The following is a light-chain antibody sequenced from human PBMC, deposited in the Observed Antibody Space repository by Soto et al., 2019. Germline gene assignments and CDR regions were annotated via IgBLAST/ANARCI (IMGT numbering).Light chain of an antibody. J-gene: IGLJ2*01. CDR2: GVT. Sequence: QSALTQPASVSGSLGQSITLSCTGSGGDIGAYNYVSWYQQHPGKAPKLIVYGVTHRPSGVSSRFSASKSAYTASLTISGLQAEYEADYYCSSYAGGYFFVAFGGGTKLTVL. CDR3: SSYAGGYFFVA. CDR1: GGDIGAYNY. V-gene: IGLV2-14*01.